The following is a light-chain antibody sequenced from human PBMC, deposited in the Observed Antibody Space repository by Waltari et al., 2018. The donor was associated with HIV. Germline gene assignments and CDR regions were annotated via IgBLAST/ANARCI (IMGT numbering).Light chain of an antibody. V-gene: IGLV3-21*02. CDR3: QVWDTSSDHWV. Sequence: SYVLTQPPSVSVAPGQTARLNCGGNNIGSKSVHWYQQKPGQAPVVAGYADNDRPPRIPERFAGSNSGNTATLTISSVEAGDEADYYCQVWDTSSDHWVFGGGTKLTVL. J-gene: IGLJ3*02. CDR1: NIGSKS. CDR2: ADN.